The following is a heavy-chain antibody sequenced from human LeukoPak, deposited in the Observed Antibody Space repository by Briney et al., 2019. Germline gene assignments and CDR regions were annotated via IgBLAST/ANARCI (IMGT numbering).Heavy chain of an antibody. V-gene: IGHV4-38-2*01. J-gene: IGHJ6*03. CDR2: IYHSGST. Sequence: SETLSLTCAGSGYSISSGYYWGWIRLSPGKGLEWIGSIYHSGSTSYNPSLKSRVTISVDTSKNQFSLKLSSVTAADTAVYYCARHMGSSSWYYYYMDVWGKGTTVTVSS. CDR1: GYSISSGYY. D-gene: IGHD6-13*01. CDR3: ARHMGSSSWYYYYMDV.